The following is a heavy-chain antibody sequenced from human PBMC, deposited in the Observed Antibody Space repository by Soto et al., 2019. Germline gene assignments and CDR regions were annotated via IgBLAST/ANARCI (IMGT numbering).Heavy chain of an antibody. V-gene: IGHV1-18*01. J-gene: IGHJ4*01. CDR1: GYIFRNYG. CDR3: ARVRNCGEFGDY. CDR2: ISAYNADT. D-gene: IGHD4-17*01. Sequence: QVHVVQSGAEVKKPGASVKVSCKASGYIFRNYGIGWVRQAPGQGLEWMAWISAYNADTNYAQKFQGRVTLTTDTSTGTAYMELNSLRTDDTAVYYCARVRNCGEFGDYWGQGTLVTVSS.